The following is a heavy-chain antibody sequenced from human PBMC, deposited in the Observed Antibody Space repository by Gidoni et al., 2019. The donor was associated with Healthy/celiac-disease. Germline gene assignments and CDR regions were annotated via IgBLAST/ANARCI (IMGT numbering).Heavy chain of an antibody. Sequence: EVQLVQSGAEGTKPGESLRISCQGSRYSFTSYWISWVRQMPGKGLEWMGGIVPSVSYTNYSPSFQGHVTISADKSISTAYLQWRSLKASDTAMYYCARRTTYYDFWSGQNDAFDIWGQGTMVTVSS. CDR1: RYSFTSYW. J-gene: IGHJ3*02. V-gene: IGHV5-10-1*03. CDR2: IVPSVSYT. D-gene: IGHD3-3*01. CDR3: ARRTTYYDFWSGQNDAFDI.